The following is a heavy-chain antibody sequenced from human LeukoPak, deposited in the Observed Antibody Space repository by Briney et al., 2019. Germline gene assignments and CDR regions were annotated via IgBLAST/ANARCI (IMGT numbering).Heavy chain of an antibody. CDR1: GFALSSAW. D-gene: IGHD4-23*01. J-gene: IGHJ4*02. CDR3: VRARVGPDY. CDR2: ITDDATT. V-gene: IGHV3-74*03. Sequence: RGSLCPSRAASGFALSSAWMHWVRQAPGTGLVWVSRITDDATTTYADSVRGRFTISRDNAKNILYLQMNSLRAEDTAVYYCVRARVGPDYWGQLVIVTVSS.